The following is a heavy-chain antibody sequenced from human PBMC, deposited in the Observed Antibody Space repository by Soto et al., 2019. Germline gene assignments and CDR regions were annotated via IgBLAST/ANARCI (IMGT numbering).Heavy chain of an antibody. J-gene: IGHJ4*02. CDR2: INHSGST. Sequence: TSETLSLTCVVSGGSFSGYYWNWIRQPPGKGLEWIGEINHSGSTKYNPSPKSRVTISLDMSKNLLSLRLSFVAAADTVLYYCAVRYCSSTSCSTLDSWGQGTLVTVSS. V-gene: IGHV4-34*01. CDR1: GGSFSGYY. D-gene: IGHD2-2*01. CDR3: AVRYCSSTSCSTLDS.